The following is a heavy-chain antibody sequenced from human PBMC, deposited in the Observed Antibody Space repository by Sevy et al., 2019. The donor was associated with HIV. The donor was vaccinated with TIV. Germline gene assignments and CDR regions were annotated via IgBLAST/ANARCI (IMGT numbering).Heavy chain of an antibody. Sequence: GGSLRLSCAASGFTVSSNCMSWVRQAPGKGLEWVSVIYSDGSTYYADSVKGRFTISRDNSKNTLYLQMNRRRAEDTAVYYCARDYGSGSPQKYYYYGMDVWGQGTTVTVSS. CDR3: ARDYGSGSPQKYYYYGMDV. D-gene: IGHD3-10*01. CDR2: IYSDGST. V-gene: IGHV3-53*01. J-gene: IGHJ6*02. CDR1: GFTVSSNC.